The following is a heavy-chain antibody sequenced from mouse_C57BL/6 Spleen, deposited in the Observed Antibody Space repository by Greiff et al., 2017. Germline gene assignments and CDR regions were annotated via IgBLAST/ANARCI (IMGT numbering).Heavy chain of an antibody. CDR2: IWSGGST. Sequence: VQLQQSGPGLVQPSQSLSITCTVSGFSLTSYGVHWVRQSPGKGLAWLGVIWSGGSTDYNAAFISRLSTSKDNSKSQVFFKMNSLQADDTAIYYCATGGGSSSGYYYAMGYWGQGTSVTVSS. CDR1: GFSLTSYG. J-gene: IGHJ4*01. V-gene: IGHV2-2*01. D-gene: IGHD1-1*01. CDR3: ATGGGSSSGYYYAMGY.